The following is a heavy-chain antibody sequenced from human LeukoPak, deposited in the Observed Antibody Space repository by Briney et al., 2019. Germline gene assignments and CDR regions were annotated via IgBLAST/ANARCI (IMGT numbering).Heavy chain of an antibody. CDR2: IYSGGST. Sequence: PGGSLRLSCAASGFTFSSYAMSWVRQAPGKGLEWVSVIYSGGSTYYADSVKGRFTISRDNSKNTLYLQMNSLRAEDTAVYYCARKVCSGGSCYPAGYMDVWGKGTTVTISS. CDR3: ARKVCSGGSCYPAGYMDV. J-gene: IGHJ6*03. V-gene: IGHV3-53*01. CDR1: GFTFSSYA. D-gene: IGHD2-15*01.